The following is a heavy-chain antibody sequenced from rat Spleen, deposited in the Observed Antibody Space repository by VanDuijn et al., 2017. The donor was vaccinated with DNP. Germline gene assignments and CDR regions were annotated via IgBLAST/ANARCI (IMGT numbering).Heavy chain of an antibody. CDR2: ISYDGSDT. D-gene: IGHD1-4*01. CDR3: AGRPPTTRGPFDY. V-gene: IGHV5-25*01. CDR1: RFTFSNYY. Sequence: EVQLVESGGGLMQPGGSMKLSCAASRFTFSNYYMAWVRQAPTKGLEWVASISYDGSDTYYRDSVKGRFTISRDNAKSTLYLQMDSLRSEDTATYYCAGRPPTTRGPFDYWGQGVAVTVSS. J-gene: IGHJ2*01.